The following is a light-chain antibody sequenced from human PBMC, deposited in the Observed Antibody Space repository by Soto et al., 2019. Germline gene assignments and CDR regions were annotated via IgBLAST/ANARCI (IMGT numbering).Light chain of an antibody. CDR1: QSVYSS. V-gene: IGKV3-15*01. CDR2: DVS. Sequence: ETVMTQSPATRSVSPVERATLSCTASQSVYSSLAWYQQKTGQAPRLLIYDVSTRATGIPDRFSGSGYGTDFNLTISSLQPEDSATYYCLQDINYPWTFGQGTKVDIK. CDR3: LQDINYPWT. J-gene: IGKJ1*01.